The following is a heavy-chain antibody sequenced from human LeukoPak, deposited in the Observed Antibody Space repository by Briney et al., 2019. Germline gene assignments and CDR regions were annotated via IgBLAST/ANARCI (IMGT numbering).Heavy chain of an antibody. D-gene: IGHD6-13*01. CDR1: GGTFSSYT. J-gene: IGHJ5*02. CDR3: ARSKRYSSSWSNWFDP. CDR2: IMPILGIA. V-gene: IGHV1-69*10. Sequence: SVKVSCKASGGTFSSYTISWVGQAPGQGVEWRGGIMPILGIANYAQKFQGRVTITADKYTSTAYMELSSLRSQDTAVYYCARSKRYSSSWSNWFDPWGQGTLVTVSS.